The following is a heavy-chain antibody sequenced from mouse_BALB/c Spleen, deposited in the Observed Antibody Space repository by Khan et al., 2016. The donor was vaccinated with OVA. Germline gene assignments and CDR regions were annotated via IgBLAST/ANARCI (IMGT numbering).Heavy chain of an antibody. J-gene: IGHJ4*01. CDR3: ARQPYYHYYVMDY. V-gene: IGHV2-6-1*01. CDR1: GFSLSSYG. Sequence: VELVESGPGLVAPSQSLSITCTISGFSLSSYGIHWVRQPPGQGLEWLVVIWSDGSTTYNSTLKSRLSITKDNSKSQVFLKMNSLQTDDTAIYYCARQPYYHYYVMDYWGQGTSITGSS. D-gene: IGHD2-10*01. CDR2: IWSDGST.